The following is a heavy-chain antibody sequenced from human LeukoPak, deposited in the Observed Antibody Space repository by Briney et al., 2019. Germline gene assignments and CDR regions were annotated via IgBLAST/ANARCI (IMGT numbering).Heavy chain of an antibody. V-gene: IGHV3-30*01. CDR2: ISYDGSNK. Sequence: GGSLRLSCAASGFTFSSHAIHWVRQAPGKGLEWVAIISYDGSNKYYADSVKGRFTISRDKSKNTLFLQMNSPRAEETAVYYYAGGGSGSYYYYFYYMDVWGKGTTVTVSS. D-gene: IGHD3-10*01. CDR1: GFTFSSHA. CDR3: AGGGSGSYYYYFYYMDV. J-gene: IGHJ6*03.